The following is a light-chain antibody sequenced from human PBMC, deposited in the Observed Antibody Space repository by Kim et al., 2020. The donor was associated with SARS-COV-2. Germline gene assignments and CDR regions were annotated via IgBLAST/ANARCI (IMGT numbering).Light chain of an antibody. CDR2: KAS. J-gene: IGKJ1*01. CDR3: QQYKTYPWT. CDR1: QSVSPS. V-gene: IGKV1-5*03. Sequence: ASVGDTVTIPCRASQSVSPSLAWFRHKPGKAPSLLMYKASSLESGVPSRFSGSGSGTEFTLTITSLQPDDFATYYCQQYKTYPWTFGQGTKVDIK.